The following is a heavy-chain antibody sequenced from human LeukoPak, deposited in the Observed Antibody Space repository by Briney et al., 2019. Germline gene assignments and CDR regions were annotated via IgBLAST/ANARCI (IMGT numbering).Heavy chain of an antibody. CDR2: ISWNSGSI. D-gene: IGHD1-20*01. V-gene: IGHV3-9*01. J-gene: IGHJ4*02. Sequence: GGSLRLSRAASGFTFDDYAMHWVRQAPGKGLEWVSGISWNSGSIGYADSVKGRFTISRDNAKNSLYLQMNSLRAEDTALYYCAKALTGRYFDYWGQGTLVTVSS. CDR3: AKALTGRYFDY. CDR1: GFTFDDYA.